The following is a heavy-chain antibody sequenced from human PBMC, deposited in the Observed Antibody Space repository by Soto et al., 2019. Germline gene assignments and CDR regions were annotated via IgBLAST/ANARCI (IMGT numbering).Heavy chain of an antibody. J-gene: IGHJ6*03. CDR1: GITFNNYT. V-gene: IGHV1-69*08. D-gene: IGHD1-1*01. Sequence: QVQLVQSGAEVKKPGSSVKISCTASGITFNNYTFSWVRRAPGQGLEWMGRVIPLLDASNYAEKFQDRVTITADRSTSTAYMELSGLKSEDSAIYYCASGKSQMTQDRMGFYYYMDVWVKGTTITVSS. CDR2: VIPLLDAS. CDR3: ASGKSQMTQDRMGFYYYMDV.